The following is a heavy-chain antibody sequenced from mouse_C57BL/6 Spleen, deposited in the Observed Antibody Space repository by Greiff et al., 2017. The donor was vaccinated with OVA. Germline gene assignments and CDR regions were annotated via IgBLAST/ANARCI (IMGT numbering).Heavy chain of an antibody. CDR3: AKSDGYSAYAMDY. CDR2: IWRGGST. D-gene: IGHD2-3*01. Sequence: QVQLKESGPGLVQPSQSLSITCTVSGFSLTSYGVHWVRQSPGKGLEWLGVIWRGGSTDYNAAFMSRLSITKDNSKSQVFFKMNSLQADDTAIYYCAKSDGYSAYAMDYWGQGTSVTVSS. J-gene: IGHJ4*01. V-gene: IGHV2-5*01. CDR1: GFSLTSYG.